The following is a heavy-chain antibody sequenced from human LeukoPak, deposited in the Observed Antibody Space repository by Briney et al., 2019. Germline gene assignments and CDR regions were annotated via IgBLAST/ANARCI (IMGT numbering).Heavy chain of an antibody. D-gene: IGHD1-26*01. CDR2: IYHSGSP. CDR1: GGSISSSNW. V-gene: IGHV4-4*02. Sequence: NPSETLSLTCTVSGGSISSSNWWIWVRQPPGKGLEWIGEIYHSGSPNYNPSLKSRVTIPVDKSKNQFSLNLTSVTAADRAVYFCARAGRRTFAFDIWGPGTLVTVSS. CDR3: ARAGRRTFAFDI. J-gene: IGHJ3*02.